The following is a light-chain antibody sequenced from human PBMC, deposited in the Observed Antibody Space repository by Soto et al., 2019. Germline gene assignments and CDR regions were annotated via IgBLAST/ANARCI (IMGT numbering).Light chain of an antibody. V-gene: IGKV1-5*03. CDR2: KAS. J-gene: IGKJ1*01. Sequence: DIPMTQSPSTLSGSVGDRVTITCRASQTISSWLAWYQQKPGKAPKLLIYKASTLESGVPSRFSGSGSGTEFPLTISSLQPDDFATYYCQHYTSYSEAFGQGTKVELK. CDR3: QHYTSYSEA. CDR1: QTISSW.